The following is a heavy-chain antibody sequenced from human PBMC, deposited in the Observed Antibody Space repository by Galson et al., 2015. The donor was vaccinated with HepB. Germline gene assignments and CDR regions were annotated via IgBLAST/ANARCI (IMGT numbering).Heavy chain of an antibody. J-gene: IGHJ6*02. D-gene: IGHD3-3*01. V-gene: IGHV1-3*01. Sequence: SVKVSCKASGSTFTSYAMHWVRQAPGQRLEWMGWINAGNGNTKYSQKFQGRVTITRDTSASTAYMELSSLRSEDTAVYYCARDFGSPSWGSFGVVIVYGMDVWGQGTTVTVSS. CDR3: ARDFGSPSWGSFGVVIVYGMDV. CDR2: INAGNGNT. CDR1: GSTFTSYA.